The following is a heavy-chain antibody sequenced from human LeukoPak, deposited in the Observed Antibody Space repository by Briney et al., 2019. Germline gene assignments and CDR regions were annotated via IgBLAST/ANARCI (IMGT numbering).Heavy chain of an antibody. Sequence: PGGSLRLSCAASGFTFSSFNMNWVRQAPGKAMEWVSSITSSGTHIFYADSVRGRFTISRDNSKNTLYLQMNSLRAEDTAVYYCARDWMVRGLIDYWGQGTLVTVSS. V-gene: IGHV3-21*01. CDR3: ARDWMVRGLIDY. CDR1: GFTFSSFN. D-gene: IGHD3-10*01. J-gene: IGHJ4*02. CDR2: ITSSGTHI.